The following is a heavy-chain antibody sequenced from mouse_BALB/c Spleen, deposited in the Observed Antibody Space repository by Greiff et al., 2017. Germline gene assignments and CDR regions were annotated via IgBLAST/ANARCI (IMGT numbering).Heavy chain of an antibody. CDR1: GYTFSSYW. D-gene: IGHD2-4*01. CDR2: ILPGSGST. V-gene: IGHV1-9*01. J-gene: IGHJ3*01. CDR3: ARRGGYDYDGRWFAY. Sequence: VQLQQSGAELMKPGASVKISCKATGYTFSSYWIEWVKQRPGHGLEWIGEILPGSGSTNYNEKFKGKATFTADTSSNTAYRQLSSLTSEDSAVYYCARRGGYDYDGRWFAYWGQGTLVTVSA.